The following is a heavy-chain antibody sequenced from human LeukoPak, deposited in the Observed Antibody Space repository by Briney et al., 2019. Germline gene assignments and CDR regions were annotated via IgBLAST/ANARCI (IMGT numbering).Heavy chain of an antibody. V-gene: IGHV4-34*01. D-gene: IGHD6-19*01. J-gene: IGHJ6*02. CDR2: INHSRST. Sequence: PSETLSLTCAVYGGSFSGYYWSWIRQPPGKGLEWIGEINHSRSTNYNPSLKSRVTISVDTSKNQFSLKLSSVTAADTAVYYCARRSQWLANRRYYYYYYGMDVWGQGTTVTVSS. CDR3: ARRSQWLANRRYYYYYYGMDV. CDR1: GGSFSGYY.